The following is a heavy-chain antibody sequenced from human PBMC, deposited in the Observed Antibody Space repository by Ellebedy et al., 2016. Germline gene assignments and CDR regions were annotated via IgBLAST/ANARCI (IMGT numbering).Heavy chain of an antibody. Sequence: SETLSLTCAISGDSVSSNSAAWNWIRQSPSRGLEWLGRTCYRSRWYNDYALSVKSRISINADTSKNQFSLQLNSVTPEDTAVYYCARGTGPFDRWGQGTLVTVSS. CDR1: GDSVSSNSAA. CDR3: ARGTGPFDR. V-gene: IGHV6-1*01. D-gene: IGHD2-8*02. CDR2: TCYRSRWYN. J-gene: IGHJ4*02.